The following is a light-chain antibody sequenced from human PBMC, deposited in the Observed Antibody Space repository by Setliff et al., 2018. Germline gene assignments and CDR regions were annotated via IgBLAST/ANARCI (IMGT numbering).Light chain of an antibody. V-gene: IGLV2-11*01. Sequence: QSALTQPRSVSGSAGQSVTISCTGATSDVGRYNYVSWYQQYPGRAPTLLLYDVDRRPSGVPDRSSGSKSGNTASLTISGLHVDDEAGYYCCSYAGSYTYIFGSGTKV. J-gene: IGLJ1*01. CDR2: DVD. CDR3: CSYAGSYTYI. CDR1: TSDVGRYNY.